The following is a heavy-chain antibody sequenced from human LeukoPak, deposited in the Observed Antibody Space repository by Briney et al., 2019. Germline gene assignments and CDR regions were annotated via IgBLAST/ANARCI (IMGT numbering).Heavy chain of an antibody. V-gene: IGHV3-23*01. CDR2: ISGSGGST. D-gene: IGHD1-26*01. J-gene: IGHJ4*02. CDR1: GFTFSSYG. CDR3: ARDKVVGPTQFDY. Sequence: HSGGSLRLSCAVSGFTFSSYGMSWVRQAPGKGLEWVSAISGSGGSTYYADSVKGRFTISRDNSKNTLYLQMNSLRAEDTAVYYCARDKVVGPTQFDYWGQGALVTVSS.